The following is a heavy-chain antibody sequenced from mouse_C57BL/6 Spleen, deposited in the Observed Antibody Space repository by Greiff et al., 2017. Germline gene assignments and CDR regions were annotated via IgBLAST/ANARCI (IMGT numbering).Heavy chain of an antibody. D-gene: IGHD1-1*01. CDR3: ARVYYGSSDWYFDV. CDR1: GFTFSDYY. Sequence: DVQLVESEGGLVQPGSSMKLSSTASGFTFSDYYMAWVRQVPEKGLEWVANINYDGSSTYYLDSLKSRFIISRDNAKNILYLQMSSLKSEDTATYYCARVYYGSSDWYFDVWGTGTTVTVSS. J-gene: IGHJ1*03. CDR2: INYDGSST. V-gene: IGHV5-16*01.